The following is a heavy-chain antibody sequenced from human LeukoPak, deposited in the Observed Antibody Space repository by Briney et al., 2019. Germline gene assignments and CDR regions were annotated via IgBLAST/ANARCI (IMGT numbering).Heavy chain of an antibody. CDR1: GVIGRSYS. J-gene: IGHJ3*02. CDR3: ATFKYPAAFDI. Sequence: GGSLRLSCAASGVIGRSYSMNWVRQAPGKGLEWVSYISGASSAIFYADSVRGRFTISRDNAKNSLYLEMNSLRAEDTAVYYCATFKYPAAFDIWGQGTMVTVSS. D-gene: IGHD2-2*01. V-gene: IGHV3-48*01. CDR2: ISGASSAI.